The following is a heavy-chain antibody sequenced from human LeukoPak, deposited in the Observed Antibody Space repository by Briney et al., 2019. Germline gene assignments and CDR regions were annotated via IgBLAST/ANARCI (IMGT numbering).Heavy chain of an antibody. D-gene: IGHD3-10*01. CDR2: IYYSGST. CDR1: GGSISSTNW. CDR3: AAGSGSYVPSGY. J-gene: IGHJ4*02. Sequence: SGTLSLTCAVSGGSISSTNWWSWVRQPPGKGLEWIGYIYYSGSTNYNPSLKSRVTISVDTSKNQFSLKLSSVTAADTAVYYCAAGSGSYVPSGYWGQGTLVTVSS. V-gene: IGHV4-4*02.